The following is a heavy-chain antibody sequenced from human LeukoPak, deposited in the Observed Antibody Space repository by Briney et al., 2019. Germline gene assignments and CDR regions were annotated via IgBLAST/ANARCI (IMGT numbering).Heavy chain of an antibody. J-gene: IGHJ3*02. CDR2: IYSGGST. CDR1: GFSVSSSY. Sequence: PGGSLRLSCAASGFSVSSSYMNWVRQAPGKGLEWVSVIYSGGSTYYADSVKGRFTISRDNSKNTLYLQMNSLRAEDTAVYYCAKGYGYSYAFDIWGQGTMVTVSS. D-gene: IGHD5-18*01. V-gene: IGHV3-53*01. CDR3: AKGYGYSYAFDI.